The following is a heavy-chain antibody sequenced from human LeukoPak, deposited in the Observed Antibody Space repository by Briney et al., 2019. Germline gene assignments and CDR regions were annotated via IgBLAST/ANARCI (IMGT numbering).Heavy chain of an antibody. Sequence: PGGSLRLSCAAAGFTFSSYGMHWVRQAPGKGLERVAIISYDGSNKYYADSVKGRFTISRDNSKNTLSLQMNSLRDEDTAVYYCAKTPWAAGGGYFDYWGQGTLVTVSS. CDR1: GFTFSSYG. J-gene: IGHJ4*02. V-gene: IGHV3-30*18. D-gene: IGHD1-26*01. CDR3: AKTPWAAGGGYFDY. CDR2: ISYDGSNK.